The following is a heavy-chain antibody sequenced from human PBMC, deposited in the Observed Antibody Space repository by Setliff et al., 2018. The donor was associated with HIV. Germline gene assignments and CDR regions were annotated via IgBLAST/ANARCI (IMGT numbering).Heavy chain of an antibody. Sequence: SETLSLTCAVYGGSFSGHYWSWIRQSPGKGLEWIGEIDHSGSTNYNPSLKSRVTISVDTSKNQFSLKLSSVTAADTAVYYCAGVRAAEFLYYFDYWGQGTLVTVSS. D-gene: IGHD3-10*01. J-gene: IGHJ4*02. CDR1: GGSFSGHY. CDR3: AGVRAAEFLYYFDY. CDR2: IDHSGST. V-gene: IGHV4-34*01.